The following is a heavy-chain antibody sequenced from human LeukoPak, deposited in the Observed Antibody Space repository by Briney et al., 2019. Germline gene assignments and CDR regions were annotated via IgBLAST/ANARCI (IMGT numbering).Heavy chain of an antibody. D-gene: IGHD1-1*01. CDR1: GFAISTYW. Sequence: GGSLRLSCAASGFAISTYWMSWVRQAPGKGLEWVANIRQDGSQKYYVDSVKGRFTISRDNAKNSLYLQMDSLRAEDTAVYSCATQRPTRAVDYWGQGTLVTVSS. CDR2: IRQDGSQK. J-gene: IGHJ4*02. V-gene: IGHV3-7*01. CDR3: ATQRPTRAVDY.